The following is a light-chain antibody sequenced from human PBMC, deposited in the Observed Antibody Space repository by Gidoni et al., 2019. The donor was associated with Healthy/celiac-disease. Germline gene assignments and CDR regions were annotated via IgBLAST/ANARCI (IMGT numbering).Light chain of an antibody. J-gene: IGKJ4*01. Sequence: EIVLTQSPATLSWSPGERATLSCRASQSVSSYLAWYQQKPGQAPRLLIYDASNRATGIPARFSGSGSGTDFTLTICSLEPEDFAVYYGQQRSNWPPQITFGGGTKVEIK. V-gene: IGKV3-11*01. CDR1: QSVSSY. CDR3: QQRSNWPPQIT. CDR2: DAS.